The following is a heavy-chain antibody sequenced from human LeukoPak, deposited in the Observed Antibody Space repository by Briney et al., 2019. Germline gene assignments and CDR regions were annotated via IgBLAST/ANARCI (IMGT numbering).Heavy chain of an antibody. Sequence: GGSLRHSCAASGFTFSDKWMSWVRQAPGKGLEWVANIKPDGSETYYVDSAKGRFTISRDNSKNTLYLQMNSLRAEDTAVYYCARRNSYSSSRGWDWFDPWGQGTLVTVSS. D-gene: IGHD6-13*01. CDR1: GFTFSDKW. CDR3: ARRNSYSSSRGWDWFDP. J-gene: IGHJ5*02. V-gene: IGHV3-7*01. CDR2: IKPDGSET.